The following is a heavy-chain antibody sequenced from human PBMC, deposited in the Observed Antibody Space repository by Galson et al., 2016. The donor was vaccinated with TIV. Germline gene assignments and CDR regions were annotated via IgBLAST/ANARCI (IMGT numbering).Heavy chain of an antibody. V-gene: IGHV1-3*01. D-gene: IGHD2-21*01. Sequence: SVKVSCKASGYSFTTYAMHWVRQAPGQGLEWMGCINAGNSNTKYSQKFQGRLTITGDTFASTAYMELSSLTSADTAVYYCARPPYCGGDCYKYDRWGQGTLVTVSS. CDR1: GYSFTTYA. J-gene: IGHJ5*02. CDR3: ARPPYCGGDCYKYDR. CDR2: INAGNSNT.